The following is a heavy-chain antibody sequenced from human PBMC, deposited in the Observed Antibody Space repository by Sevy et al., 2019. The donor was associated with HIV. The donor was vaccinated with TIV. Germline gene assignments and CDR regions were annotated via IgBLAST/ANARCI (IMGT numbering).Heavy chain of an antibody. Sequence: SETLSLTCTVSGGSISSYYWSWIRQPPGKGLEWIGYIYYSGSTNYNPSLKSRVTISVDTSKNQFSLKLSSVTAADTAVYYCARVPICVGATRGWFDPWGQGTLVTVSS. V-gene: IGHV4-59*13. CDR2: IYYSGST. CDR3: ARVPICVGATRGWFDP. J-gene: IGHJ5*02. D-gene: IGHD1-26*01. CDR1: GGSISSYY.